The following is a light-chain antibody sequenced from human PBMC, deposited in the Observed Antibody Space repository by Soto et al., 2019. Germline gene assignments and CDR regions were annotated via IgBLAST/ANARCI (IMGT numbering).Light chain of an antibody. J-gene: IGLJ1*01. V-gene: IGLV2-11*01. CDR3: CSYAGSYNYV. CDR1: SSDVGAYNY. CDR2: DVS. Sequence: QSALTQPRSVSGSPGQSVTIYCTGTSSDVGAYNYVSWYQQHPGKAPKVMIYDVSKRPSGVPDRFSGSKSGTTASLTISGLQADDEADYYCCSYAGSYNYVFGSGTKVTVL.